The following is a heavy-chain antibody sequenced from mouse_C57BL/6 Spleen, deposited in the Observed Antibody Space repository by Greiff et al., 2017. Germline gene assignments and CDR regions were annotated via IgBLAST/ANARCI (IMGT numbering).Heavy chain of an antibody. Sequence: QVQLQQPGPELVKPGASVKISCKASGYAFSSSWMNWVKQRPGKGLEWIGRIYPGDGDTNYNGKFKGKATLTADKSSSTAYMQLRSLTSEDSAVYFCARHYHYFDYWGQGTTLTVSS. J-gene: IGHJ2*01. CDR3: ARHYHYFDY. CDR1: GYAFSSSW. CDR2: IYPGDGDT. V-gene: IGHV1-82*01. D-gene: IGHD1-2*01.